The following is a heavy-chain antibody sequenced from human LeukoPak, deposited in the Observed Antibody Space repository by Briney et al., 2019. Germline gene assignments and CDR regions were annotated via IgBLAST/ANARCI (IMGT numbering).Heavy chain of an antibody. CDR3: ARDRLEHGWRFFDY. Sequence: GGSLRLSCAASGFTFSSYWMHWVRQAPGKGLVWVSRINSDGSSTSYADSVEGRFTISRDNAKNTLYLQMNSLRAEDTAVYYCARDRLEHGWRFFDYWGQGTLVTVSS. V-gene: IGHV3-74*01. CDR2: INSDGSST. CDR1: GFTFSSYW. J-gene: IGHJ4*02. D-gene: IGHD1/OR15-1a*01.